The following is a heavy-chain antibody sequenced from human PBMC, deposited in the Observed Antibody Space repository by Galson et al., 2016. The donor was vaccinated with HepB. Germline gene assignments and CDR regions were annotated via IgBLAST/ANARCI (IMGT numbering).Heavy chain of an antibody. V-gene: IGHV1-2*02. D-gene: IGHD2-2*01. CDR1: GYTFTGYY. CDR2: INPNTGGT. Sequence: SVKVSCKASGYTFTGYYMHWVRQAPGQGLEWMGWINPNTGGTKYAQKFQGRVTLTRDASMTTAYMELNRLTSDDTAVYYCAPLGYCSSSGCSYWGQGTLVTVSS. J-gene: IGHJ4*02. CDR3: APLGYCSSSGCSY.